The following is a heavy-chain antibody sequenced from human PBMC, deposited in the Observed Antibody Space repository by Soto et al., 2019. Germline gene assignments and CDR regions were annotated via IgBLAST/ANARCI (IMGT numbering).Heavy chain of an antibody. CDR2: IVVGSGNT. V-gene: IGHV1-58*01. CDR1: GFTFTSSA. Sequence: SVKVSCKASGFTFTSSAVQWVRQARGQRLEWIGWIVVGSGNTNYAQKFQERVTITRDMSTSTAYMELSSLRSEDTAVYYCAADNPVIVGATRYYFDYWGQGTLVTVAS. D-gene: IGHD1-26*01. CDR3: AADNPVIVGATRYYFDY. J-gene: IGHJ4*02.